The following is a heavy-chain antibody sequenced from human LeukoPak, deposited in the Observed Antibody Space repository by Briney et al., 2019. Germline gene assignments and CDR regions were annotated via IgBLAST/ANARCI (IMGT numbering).Heavy chain of an antibody. J-gene: IGHJ4*02. CDR1: GFTFSSYS. V-gene: IGHV3-48*04. CDR3: ARTRPPYYDSSGYFL. Sequence: QPGGSLRLSCAASGFTFSSYSMNWVRQAPGKGLEWVSYISSSSSTIYYADSVKSRFTISRDNAKNSLYLQMNSLRAEDTAVYYCARTRPPYYDSSGYFLWGQGTLVTVSS. D-gene: IGHD3-22*01. CDR2: ISSSSSTI.